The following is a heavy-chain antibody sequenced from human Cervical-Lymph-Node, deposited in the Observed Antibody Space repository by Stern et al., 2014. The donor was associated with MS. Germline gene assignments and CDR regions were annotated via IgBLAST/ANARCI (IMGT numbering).Heavy chain of an antibody. J-gene: IGHJ4*02. D-gene: IGHD3-10*01. CDR1: GYSFTDYA. Sequence: VQLVQSGAEVKKPGASVKVSCKASGYSFTDYAMHWVRQAPGQRLEWMGWINDGNGNTKYSQKFQGRVTITRDTSASTAYMELSSLRSEDTAVYYCARTRKTISMVRTHDYWGQGTLVTVSS. CDR3: ARTRKTISMVRTHDY. V-gene: IGHV1-3*01. CDR2: INDGNGNT.